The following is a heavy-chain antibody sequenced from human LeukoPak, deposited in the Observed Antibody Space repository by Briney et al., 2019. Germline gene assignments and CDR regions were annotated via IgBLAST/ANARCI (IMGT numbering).Heavy chain of an antibody. Sequence: GGSLRLSCAASGFTFSSYWMHWVRQAPGKGLVWVSRINTDGSSTIYADSVKGRFTISRDNSKNTLYLQMNSLRAEDTAVYYCAKRSDYGGDWNYFDYWGQGTLVTVSS. D-gene: IGHD4-23*01. V-gene: IGHV3-74*01. CDR3: AKRSDYGGDWNYFDY. CDR1: GFTFSSYW. CDR2: INTDGSST. J-gene: IGHJ4*02.